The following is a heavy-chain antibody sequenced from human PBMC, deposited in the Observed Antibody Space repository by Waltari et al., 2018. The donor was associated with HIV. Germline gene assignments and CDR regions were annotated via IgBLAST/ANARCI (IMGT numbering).Heavy chain of an antibody. CDR3: AREYCSSTSCSPNGRLGAFDI. V-gene: IGHV4-4*07. D-gene: IGHD2-2*01. J-gene: IGHJ3*02. Sequence: QVQLQESGPGLVKASETLSLTCTVSGGSISSYPWCWIRPPARKGPEWIGRIYTSGSTNYNSSLKSRVTMSIDTSKNQFFLKLSSVTAADTAVYYCAREYCSSTSCSPNGRLGAFDIWGQGTMVTVSS. CDR2: IYTSGST. CDR1: GGSISSYP.